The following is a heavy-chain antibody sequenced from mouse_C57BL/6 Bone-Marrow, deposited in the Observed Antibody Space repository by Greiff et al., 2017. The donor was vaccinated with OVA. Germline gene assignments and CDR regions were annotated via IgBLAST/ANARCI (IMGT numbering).Heavy chain of an antibody. J-gene: IGHJ2*01. V-gene: IGHV5-4*03. CDR1: GFTFSSYA. Sequence: EVKLVESGGGLVKPGGSLKLSCAASGFTFSSYAMSWVRQTPEKRLEWVATISDGGSYTYYPDNVKGRFTISRDNAKNNLYLQMSHLKSEDTAMYYCARGGYDYDGYYFDYWGQGTTLTVSS. CDR3: ARGGYDYDGYYFDY. CDR2: ISDGGSYT. D-gene: IGHD2-4*01.